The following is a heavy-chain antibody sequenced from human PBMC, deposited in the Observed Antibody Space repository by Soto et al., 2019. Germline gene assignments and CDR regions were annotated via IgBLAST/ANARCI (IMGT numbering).Heavy chain of an antibody. CDR2: ISGSGGST. CDR3: AKVGPKWSTKPRYYYYYYKDV. CDR1: GFTFSSYA. D-gene: IGHD2-15*01. V-gene: IGHV3-23*01. Sequence: GGSLRLSCAASGFTFSSYAMSWVRQAPGKGLEWVSAISGSGGSTYYADSVKGRFTISRDNSKNTLYLQMNSLRAEDTAVYYCAKVGPKWSTKPRYYYYYYKDVWGKGTTVTVSS. J-gene: IGHJ6*03.